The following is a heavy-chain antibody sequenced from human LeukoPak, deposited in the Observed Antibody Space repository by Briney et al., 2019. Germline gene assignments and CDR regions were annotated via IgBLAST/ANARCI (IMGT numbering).Heavy chain of an antibody. J-gene: IGHJ6*02. CDR1: GGTFSSYA. Sequence: SVKVSCKASGGTFSSYAISWVRQAPGQGLEWMGGIIPIFGTANYAQKFQGRVTITADESTGTAYMELSSLRSEDTAVYYCARGNLDTAMGYYYYGMDVWGQGTTVTVSS. V-gene: IGHV1-69*13. CDR2: IIPIFGTA. CDR3: ARGNLDTAMGYYYYGMDV. D-gene: IGHD5-18*01.